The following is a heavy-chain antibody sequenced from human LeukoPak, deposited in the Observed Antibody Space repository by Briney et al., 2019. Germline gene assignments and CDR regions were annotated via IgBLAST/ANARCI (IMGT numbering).Heavy chain of an antibody. J-gene: IGHJ4*02. Sequence: SETLSLTCTVSGGSISSYYWSWIRQPPGKGLEWIGYIYYSGSTNYNPSLKSRVTISVDTSKNQFSLKLSSVTAADTAVYYCARGGYRDYFDYWGQGTLVTVSS. D-gene: IGHD5-12*01. CDR3: ARGGYRDYFDY. V-gene: IGHV4-59*01. CDR1: GGSISSYY. CDR2: IYYSGST.